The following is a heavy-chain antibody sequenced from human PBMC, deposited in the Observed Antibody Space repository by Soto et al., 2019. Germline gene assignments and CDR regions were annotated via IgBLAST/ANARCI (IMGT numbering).Heavy chain of an antibody. CDR3: ETGSYVDTDYYGMDV. D-gene: IGHD3-10*01. J-gene: IGHJ6*02. V-gene: IGHV4-61*08. CDR2: IYYSGST. CDR1: GGSMRSGGYY. Sequence: LSLTCTVSGGSMRSGGYYWSWIRQHPGKGLEWIGYIYYSGSTNYNPSLKSRVTISVDTSKNQFSLKLSSVTAADKAVYYCETGSYVDTDYYGMDVWGQGTTVTVSS.